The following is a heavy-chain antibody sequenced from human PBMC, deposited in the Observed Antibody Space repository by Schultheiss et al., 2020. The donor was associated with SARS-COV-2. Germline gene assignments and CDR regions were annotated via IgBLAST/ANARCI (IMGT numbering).Heavy chain of an antibody. D-gene: IGHD5-12*01. J-gene: IGHJ4*02. CDR2: ITAGGGRS. CDR3: ARGRGYSGYDYGVDY. CDR1: GFTFSSYS. V-gene: IGHV3-23*01. Sequence: GESLKISCAASGFTFSSYSMNWVRQAPGKGLEWVSAITAGGGRSYYGDSVRGRFTVSRDNSKNTLYLQMDSLRVEDTAVYYCARGRGYSGYDYGVDYWGQGTLVTVSS.